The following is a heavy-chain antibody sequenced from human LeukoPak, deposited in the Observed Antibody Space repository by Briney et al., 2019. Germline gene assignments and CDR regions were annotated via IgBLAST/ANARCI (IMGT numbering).Heavy chain of an antibody. CDR3: AKSGYCSGGSCYSSHYYYYYYMDV. CDR1: GFTFSSYA. J-gene: IGHJ6*03. Sequence: GGSLRLSCAASGFTFSSYAMSWVRQAPGKGLEWVSAISGSGGSTYYADSVKGRFTISRDNSKNTLYLQMNSLRAEDTAVYYCAKSGYCSGGSCYSSHYYYYYYMDVWGKGTTVTVSS. V-gene: IGHV3-23*01. CDR2: ISGSGGST. D-gene: IGHD2-15*01.